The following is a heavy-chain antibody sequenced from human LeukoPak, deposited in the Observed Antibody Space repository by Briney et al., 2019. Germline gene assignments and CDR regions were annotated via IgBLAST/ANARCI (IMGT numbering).Heavy chain of an antibody. V-gene: IGHV3-23*01. Sequence: PGGSLRLSCAVSGITLSNYGMSWVRQAPGKGLEWVAGISGSGGGTYYADSVKGRVTISRDNPKNTLYLQMNSLRAEDTAVYFCAKRGVVIRVILVGFHKEAYYFDSWGQGALVTVSS. CDR3: AKRGVVIRVILVGFHKEAYYFDS. J-gene: IGHJ4*02. CDR1: GITLSNYG. D-gene: IGHD3-22*01. CDR2: ISGSGGGT.